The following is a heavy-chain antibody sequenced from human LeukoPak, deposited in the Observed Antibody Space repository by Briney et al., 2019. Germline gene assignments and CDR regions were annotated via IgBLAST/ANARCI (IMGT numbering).Heavy chain of an antibody. J-gene: IGHJ3*02. D-gene: IGHD1-26*01. Sequence: SETLSLTCAVSGYSISSGYYWGCIRQPPGKGLEWIGSIYHSGSTYYNPSLKSRVTISVDTSKNQFSLKLSSVTAADTAVYYCARHRSGSPVSAFDIWGQGTMVTVSS. CDR2: IYHSGST. CDR3: ARHRSGSPVSAFDI. CDR1: GYSISSGYY. V-gene: IGHV4-38-2*01.